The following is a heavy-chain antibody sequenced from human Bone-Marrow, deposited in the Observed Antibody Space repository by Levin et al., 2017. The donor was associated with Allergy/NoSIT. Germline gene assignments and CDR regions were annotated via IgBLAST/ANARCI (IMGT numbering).Heavy chain of an antibody. CDR1: GFTFSSYG. D-gene: IGHD3-22*01. CDR2: ISYDGSNK. CDR3: AKDAQPYYYDSSGYLDY. Sequence: GESLKISCAASGFTFSSYGMHWVRQAPGKGLEWVAVISYDGSNKYYADSVKGRFTISRDNSKNTLYLQMNSLRAEDTAVYYCAKDAQPYYYDSSGYLDYWGQGTLVTVSS. V-gene: IGHV3-30*18. J-gene: IGHJ4*02.